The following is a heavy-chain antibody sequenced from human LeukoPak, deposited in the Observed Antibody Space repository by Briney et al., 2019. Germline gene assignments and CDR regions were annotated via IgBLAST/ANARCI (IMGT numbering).Heavy chain of an antibody. CDR1: GFTFSVRG. CDR3: ARDLGMTDGDYVSYLDY. V-gene: IGHV3-21*01. Sequence: TGGSLRLSCAASGFTFSVRGMTWVRQAPGKGLEWVSTIPSTGNAVYYADSLKGRFTSSRDNAKNSVYLQMNSLTADDTAVYYCARDLGMTDGDYVSYLDYWGQGTLVTVSS. J-gene: IGHJ4*02. CDR2: IPSTGNAV. D-gene: IGHD4-17*01.